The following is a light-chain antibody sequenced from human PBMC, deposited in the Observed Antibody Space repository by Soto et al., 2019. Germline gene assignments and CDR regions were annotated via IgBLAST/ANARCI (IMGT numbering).Light chain of an antibody. CDR3: QQRNNWPLT. CDR2: DAS. Sequence: EIVLTQSPATLSLSPGERAILSCRASQSIDSYLAWFQQKPGQAPRLLIYDASNRAAGIPVRFSGSGSGTDFILTISSLEPEDSAVYYCQQRNNWPLTFGGGTTVEIK. CDR1: QSIDSY. J-gene: IGKJ4*01. V-gene: IGKV3-11*01.